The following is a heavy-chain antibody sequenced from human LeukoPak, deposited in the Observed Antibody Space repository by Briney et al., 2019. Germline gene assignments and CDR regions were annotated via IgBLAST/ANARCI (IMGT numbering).Heavy chain of an antibody. CDR1: GFTFSSYA. J-gene: IGHJ4*02. CDR2: VSGSGGST. CDR3: AKDRVYYYDNSGYPHAFNY. D-gene: IGHD3-22*01. Sequence: PPGGSLRLSCAASGFTFSSYAMTWVRQAPGRGLEWVSAVSGSGGSTYYADSVKGRFTISRDNSKNTLYLQMNSLRAEDTAVYYCAKDRVYYYDNSGYPHAFNYWGQGTLVTVSS. V-gene: IGHV3-23*01.